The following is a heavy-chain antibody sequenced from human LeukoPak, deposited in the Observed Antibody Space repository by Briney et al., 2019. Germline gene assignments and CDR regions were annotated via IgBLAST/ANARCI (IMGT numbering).Heavy chain of an antibody. D-gene: IGHD2-15*01. CDR3: ARDRYCSGGSCYGWFHP. CDR2: ISSSSSYT. J-gene: IGHJ5*02. CDR1: GFTFSDYY. Sequence: PGGSLRLSCAASGFTFSDYYMSWIRQAPGKGLEWVSYISSSSSYTNYADSVKGRFTISRDNDKNSLYLQMISMRAEDTAVYHCARDRYCSGGSCYGWFHPWGQGTLVTVSS. V-gene: IGHV3-11*06.